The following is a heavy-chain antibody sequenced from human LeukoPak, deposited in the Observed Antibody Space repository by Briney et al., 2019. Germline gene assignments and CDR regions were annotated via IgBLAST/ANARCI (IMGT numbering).Heavy chain of an antibody. CDR3: AKASGSYYIDY. V-gene: IGHV3-9*01. J-gene: IGHJ4*02. CDR2: ISWNSGSI. Sequence: PGGSLRLSCAASGLTFSTYWMSWVRQAPGKGLEWVSGISWNSGSIGYADSVKGRFTISRDNAKNSLYLQMNSLRAEDTALYYCAKASGSYYIDYWGQGTLVTVSS. D-gene: IGHD1-26*01. CDR1: GLTFSTYW.